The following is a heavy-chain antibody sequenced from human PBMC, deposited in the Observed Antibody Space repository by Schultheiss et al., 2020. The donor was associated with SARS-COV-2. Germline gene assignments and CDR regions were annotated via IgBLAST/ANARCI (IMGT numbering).Heavy chain of an antibody. D-gene: IGHD6-19*01. J-gene: IGHJ4*02. CDR2: ISGSGGST. Sequence: GGSLRLSCAASGFTFSNAWMSWVRQAPGKGLEWVSAISGSGGSTYYADSVKGRFTISRDNAKNSLYLQMNSLRAEDTAVYYCASPSSGSPWWYFDYWGQGTLVTVSS. CDR1: GFTFSNAW. CDR3: ASPSSGSPWWYFDY. V-gene: IGHV3-23*01.